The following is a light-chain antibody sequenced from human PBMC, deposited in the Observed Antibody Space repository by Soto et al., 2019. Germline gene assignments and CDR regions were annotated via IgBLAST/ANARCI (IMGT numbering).Light chain of an antibody. CDR1: QSISKW. CDR2: DAS. CDR3: QQYNDYS. V-gene: IGKV1-5*01. J-gene: IGKJ1*01. Sequence: EIQVTQAPSTLSASGRDRVTITCRASQSISKWVAWYHQRPGKAPELLIYDASNLQSGVPSRFSGSGSGTEFTLTISRLQPDDFGTYYCQQYNDYSFGQGTKVDIK.